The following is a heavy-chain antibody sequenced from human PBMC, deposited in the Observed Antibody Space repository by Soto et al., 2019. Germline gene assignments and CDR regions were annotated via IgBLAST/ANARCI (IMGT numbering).Heavy chain of an antibody. J-gene: IGHJ6*02. V-gene: IGHV1-46*01. CDR3: ARELNSGFSYYYGMDV. D-gene: IGHD6-19*01. CDR2: INPSGGST. Sequence: QVQLVQSGAEVKKPGASVKVSCKASGYTFTSYYMHWVRQAPGQGLEWMGIINPSGGSTSYAQKCQGRVTMTRDTSTSTVYMELSSLRSEDTAVYYCARELNSGFSYYYGMDVWGQGTTVTVSS. CDR1: GYTFTSYY.